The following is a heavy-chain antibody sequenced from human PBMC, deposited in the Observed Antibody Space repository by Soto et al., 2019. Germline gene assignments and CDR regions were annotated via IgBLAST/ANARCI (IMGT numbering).Heavy chain of an antibody. Sequence: EVQLLESGGGLVQPGGSLRLSCAASGFTFSTYGMSWVRQAPGKGLEWVSAITGSGDNTYYADSVKGRFTVSRDNSKNTLYLQMNSLRAEDTAIYYCAKYTGYTSSWTDYWGQGTLVTVS. CDR1: GFTFSTYG. V-gene: IGHV3-23*01. D-gene: IGHD6-13*01. CDR2: ITGSGDNT. J-gene: IGHJ4*02. CDR3: AKYTGYTSSWTDY.